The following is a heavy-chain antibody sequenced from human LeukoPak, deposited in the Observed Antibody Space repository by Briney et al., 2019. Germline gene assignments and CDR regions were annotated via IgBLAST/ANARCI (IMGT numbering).Heavy chain of an antibody. CDR1: GFPFSTYG. CDR2: ISFSGGSA. CDR3: ARSRSYGDYGYNYYYMDV. V-gene: IGHV3-64*01. J-gene: IGHJ6*03. D-gene: IGHD4-17*01. Sequence: GGSLRLSCAASGFPFSTYGMHWVRQAPGKGLEYVSAISFSGGSAYYANSVTGRFTISRDNSKNTLYLQMGSLRAEDMGVYYCARSRSYGDYGYNYYYMDVWGKGTTVTVSS.